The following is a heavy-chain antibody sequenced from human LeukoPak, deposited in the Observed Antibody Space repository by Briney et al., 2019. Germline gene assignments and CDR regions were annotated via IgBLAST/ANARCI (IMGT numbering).Heavy chain of an antibody. D-gene: IGHD5-18*01. V-gene: IGHV3-23*01. CDR2: ISGSGGST. Sequence: PGESLRLSCAASGFTFSSYAMSWVRQAPGKGLEWVSAISGSGGSTYYADSVKGRFTISRDNSKNTLYLQMNSLRAEDTALYYCAKETEYTYGFDYWGQGTLVTVSS. CDR3: AKETEYTYGFDY. J-gene: IGHJ4*02. CDR1: GFTFSSYA.